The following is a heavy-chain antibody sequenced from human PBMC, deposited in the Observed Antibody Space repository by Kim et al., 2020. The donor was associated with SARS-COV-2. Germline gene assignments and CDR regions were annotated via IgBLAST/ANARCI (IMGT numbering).Heavy chain of an antibody. Sequence: DSGKGRVTISRDNSKNTLYLQMNSLRGEDTAVYYCARGGVQLVIPNGFDPWGQGTRVTVSS. J-gene: IGHJ5*02. D-gene: IGHD6-13*01. V-gene: IGHV3-30*01. CDR3: ARGGVQLVIPNGFDP.